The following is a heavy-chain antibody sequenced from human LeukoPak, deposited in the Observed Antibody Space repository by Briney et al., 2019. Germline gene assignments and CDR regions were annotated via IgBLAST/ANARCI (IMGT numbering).Heavy chain of an antibody. CDR2: IGGYNGDT. CDR1: GYTFTGYY. Sequence: GASVKVSCKASGYTFTGYYMHWVRQAPGQGLEWMGWIGGYNGDTLYPQKFQGRVTVTTDTSSSTAYMELRSLRSDDTAVYYCARDISGGEDYWGQGTLVTVSS. CDR3: ARDISGGEDY. J-gene: IGHJ4*02. V-gene: IGHV1-18*04. D-gene: IGHD3-16*01.